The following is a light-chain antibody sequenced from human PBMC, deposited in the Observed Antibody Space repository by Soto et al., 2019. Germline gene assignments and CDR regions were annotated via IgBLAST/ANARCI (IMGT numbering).Light chain of an antibody. Sequence: DLQMTQSPSSLSASVGDRVTIACRASQDIRNSLAWFQQKPGKGPKSLIYGASNLYGGVPSRFSGSGSGTDFTLTISSLQPEDFATYYCQQYKSYPLTFGGGTKVEIK. CDR3: QQYKSYPLT. CDR2: GAS. CDR1: QDIRNS. V-gene: IGKV1-16*01. J-gene: IGKJ4*01.